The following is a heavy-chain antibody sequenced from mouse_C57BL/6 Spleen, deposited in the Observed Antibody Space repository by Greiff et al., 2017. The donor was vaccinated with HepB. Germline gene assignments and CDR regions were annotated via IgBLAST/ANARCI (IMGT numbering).Heavy chain of an antibody. V-gene: IGHV1-50*01. D-gene: IGHD2-4*01. Sequence: QVQLQQPGAERVNPGASVKLFCKASGYTFTSYWMQGVKQRPGQGLEWIGELDHSDSYTNYNQKFKGKATLTVDTSSSTAYMQLSSLTSEDSAVYCCARRYDFDDTWFAYWGEGTLVSVS. CDR3: ARRYDFDDTWFAY. J-gene: IGHJ3*01. CDR2: LDHSDSYT. CDR1: GYTFTSYW.